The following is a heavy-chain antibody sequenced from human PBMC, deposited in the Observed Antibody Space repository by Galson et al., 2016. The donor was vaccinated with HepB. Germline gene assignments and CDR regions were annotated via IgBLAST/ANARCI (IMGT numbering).Heavy chain of an antibody. Sequence: SLRLSCAASGFIFNSYWMSWVRQAPGKGLEWVSYIGSSGSAIYYADSVKGRFIISRDNGKNSLYLQMNSLRGEDTAVYYCSNLGVVATERRPVRRFAPWGQGTLVTVSS. CDR2: IGSSGSAI. CDR3: SNLGVVATERRPVRRFAP. J-gene: IGHJ5*02. V-gene: IGHV3-48*01. CDR1: GFIFNSYW. D-gene: IGHD2-21*01.